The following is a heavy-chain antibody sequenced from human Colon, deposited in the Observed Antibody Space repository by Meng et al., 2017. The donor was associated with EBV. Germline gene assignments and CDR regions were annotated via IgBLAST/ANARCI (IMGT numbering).Heavy chain of an antibody. J-gene: IGHJ4*02. CDR3: VISSHN. CDR1: GGSITSTSSY. CDR2: IYYRGST. Sequence: LQESGPGLGKPSASLSLTGTISGGSITSTSSYWGWVRQPPGKGLEWIGSIYYRGSTNYNPSLKSRISMSVDMSKNQFSLKVNSVTAADTAIYYCVISSHNWGQGTLVTVSS. D-gene: IGHD3-3*02. V-gene: IGHV4-39*07.